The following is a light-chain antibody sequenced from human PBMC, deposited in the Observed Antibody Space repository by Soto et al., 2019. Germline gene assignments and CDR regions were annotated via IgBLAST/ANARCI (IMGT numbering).Light chain of an antibody. CDR3: QSYNDWPFT. CDR2: GAS. Sequence: MTQSPATLSVSPGERVTLSCRASESLSTYLAWYQQKPGQAPRLLIYGASTKATGIPARFSGSGSATDFTLTISSPQSEDFAVYYCQSYNDWPFTFGQGTKLEI. CDR1: ESLSTY. J-gene: IGKJ2*01. V-gene: IGKV3-15*01.